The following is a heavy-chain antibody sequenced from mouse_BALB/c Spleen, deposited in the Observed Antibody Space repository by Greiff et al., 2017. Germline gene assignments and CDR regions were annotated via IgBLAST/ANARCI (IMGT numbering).Heavy chain of an antibody. V-gene: IGHV3-2*02. J-gene: IGHJ2*01. D-gene: IGHD3-3*01. CDR1: GYSITSDYA. CDR3: ARGDVYFDY. CDR2: ISYSGST. Sequence: ESGPGLVKPSQSLSLTCTVTGYSITSDYAWNWIRQFPGNKLEWMGYISYSGSTSYNPSLKSRISITRDTSKNQFFLQLNSVTTEDTATYYCARGDVYFDYWGQGTTLTVSS.